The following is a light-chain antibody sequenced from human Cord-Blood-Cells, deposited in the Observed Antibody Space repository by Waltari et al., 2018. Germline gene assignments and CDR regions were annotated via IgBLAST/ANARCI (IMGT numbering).Light chain of an antibody. CDR3: QQSYNWPPT. J-gene: IGKJ4*02. V-gene: IGKV3-11*01. CDR1: QSVSSY. Sequence: EIDSRHSLATLSLCSARRHTLSCRARQSVSSYLAWYQQKPGQAPRLLIYDASNLPTGIPSRFSGSGSGTDFTLTISSLEPEDFAVYYCQQSYNWPPTFGGGTKVEIK. CDR2: DAS.